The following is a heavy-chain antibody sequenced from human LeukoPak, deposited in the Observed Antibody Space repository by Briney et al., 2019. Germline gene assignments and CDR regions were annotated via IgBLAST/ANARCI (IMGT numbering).Heavy chain of an antibody. CDR2: INPNSGGT. V-gene: IGHV1-2*04. J-gene: IGHJ4*02. CDR1: GYTFTGYY. CDR3: ARDPQYCTNGVCLSRFDY. D-gene: IGHD2-8*01. Sequence: ASVKVSCKASGYTFTGYYMHWVRQAPGQGLEWMGWINPNSGGTNYAQKFQGWVTVTRDTSISTAYMELSRLRSDDTAVYYCARDPQYCTNGVCLSRFDYWGQGTLVTVSS.